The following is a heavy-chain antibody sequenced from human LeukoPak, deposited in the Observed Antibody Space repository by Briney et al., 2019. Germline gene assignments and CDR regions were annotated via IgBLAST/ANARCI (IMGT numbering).Heavy chain of an antibody. V-gene: IGHV3-9*01. Sequence: GGSLRLSCAASGFTFDDYAMHWVRQAPGKGLEWVSGISWNSGSIGYADSVKGRFTISRDNAKNSLYPQMNSLRAEDTALYYCAKVTTPLRYYYYMDVWGKGTTVTVSS. J-gene: IGHJ6*03. CDR3: AKVTTPLRYYYYMDV. CDR2: ISWNSGSI. CDR1: GFTFDDYA. D-gene: IGHD4-11*01.